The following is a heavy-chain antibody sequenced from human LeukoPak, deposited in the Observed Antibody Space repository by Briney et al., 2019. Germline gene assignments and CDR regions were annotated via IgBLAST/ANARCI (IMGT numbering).Heavy chain of an antibody. CDR3: AKEVDFWSVYCVY. Sequence: GRCLRLSCVASGFSFSTYAMSWVRQAPGKGLEWVSGILGSGSGSGSSTSYADGLRARVTISRHNPNNTLFLQMHSLRAEDTAVYYCAKEVDFWSVYCVYWGEAALV. J-gene: IGHJ4*02. CDR2: ILGSGSGSGSST. V-gene: IGHV3-23*01. D-gene: IGHD3-3*01. CDR1: GFSFSTYA.